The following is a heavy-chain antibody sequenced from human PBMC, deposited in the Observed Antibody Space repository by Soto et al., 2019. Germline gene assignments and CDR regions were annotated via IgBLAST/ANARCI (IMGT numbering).Heavy chain of an antibody. J-gene: IGHJ3*02. Sequence: PSETLSLTCTVSGGSISSYYWSWIRQPPGKGLEWIGYIYYSGSTNYNPSLKSRVTISVDTSKNQFSLKLSSVTAADTAVYYCARDRRYDYIWGSYRYTDLPDAFDIWGQGTMVTVS. V-gene: IGHV4-59*01. CDR2: IYYSGST. CDR1: GGSISSYY. CDR3: ARDRRYDYIWGSYRYTDLPDAFDI. D-gene: IGHD3-16*02.